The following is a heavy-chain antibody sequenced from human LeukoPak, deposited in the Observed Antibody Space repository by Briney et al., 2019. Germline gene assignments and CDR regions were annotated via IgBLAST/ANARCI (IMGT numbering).Heavy chain of an antibody. CDR3: AKDYYDSSGYFPFDY. CDR1: ELALLVIG. J-gene: IGHJ4*02. V-gene: IGHV3-30*02. CDR2: IRYDGSNK. D-gene: IGHD3-22*01. Sequence: GGSLRLSCAGLELALLVIGRPCAARAQGKGLEGGAFIRYDGSNKYYADSVKGRFTISRDNSQNKLYLQINSLRAEDTAVYYCAKDYYDSSGYFPFDYWGQGTLVTVSS.